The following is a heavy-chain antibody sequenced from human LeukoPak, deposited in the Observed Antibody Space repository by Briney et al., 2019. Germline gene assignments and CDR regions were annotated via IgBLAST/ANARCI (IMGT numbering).Heavy chain of an antibody. CDR1: GGTFSSYA. Sequence: APVKVSCKASGGTFSSYAISWVRQAPGQGLEWMGGIIPMFGTANYAQKFQGRVTITADESTSTAYMELSSLRSEDTAVYYCAKMEFRDFDLWGRGTLATVSS. CDR2: IIPMFGTA. D-gene: IGHD1-1*01. J-gene: IGHJ2*01. V-gene: IGHV1-69*13. CDR3: AKMEFRDFDL.